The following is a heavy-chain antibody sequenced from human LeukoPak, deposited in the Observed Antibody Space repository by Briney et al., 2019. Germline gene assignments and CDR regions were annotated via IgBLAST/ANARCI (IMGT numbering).Heavy chain of an antibody. J-gene: IGHJ4*02. CDR3: ARDSMDGGNSDDY. V-gene: IGHV4-39*02. CDR2: IYYSGST. Sequence: SETLSLTCTVSGGSISSSSYYWGWIRQPPGKGLEWIGSIYYSGSTYYNPSLKSRVTISVDTSKNQFSLKLSSVTAADTAVYYCARDSMDGGNSDDYWGQGTLVTVSS. CDR1: GGSISSSSYY. D-gene: IGHD4-23*01.